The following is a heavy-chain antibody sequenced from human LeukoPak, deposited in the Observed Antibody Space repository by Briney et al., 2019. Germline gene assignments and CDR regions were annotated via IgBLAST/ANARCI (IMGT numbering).Heavy chain of an antibody. J-gene: IGHJ4*02. CDR2: INPNSGDT. CDR3: ARDWSLTGYYKPNFAY. D-gene: IGHD3-9*01. CDR1: GYTFTSYY. V-gene: IGHV1-2*02. Sequence: GASVKVSCKASGYTFTSYYIHWVRQAPGQGLEWMGWINPNSGDTNSAQKFQGRVTMTRDTSITTAYMELSSLKSDDTAVYYCARDWSLTGYYKPNFAYWGQGSLVTVSS.